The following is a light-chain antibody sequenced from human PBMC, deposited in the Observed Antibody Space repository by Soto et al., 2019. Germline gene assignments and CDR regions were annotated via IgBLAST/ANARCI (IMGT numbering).Light chain of an antibody. V-gene: IGKV3-20*01. CDR3: QQYGSSPRT. Sequence: EIVMTQSPATLSVSPGERATVSCRASQSVSSNLAWYQQKPGQAPRLLIYGASTRATDVPDRFSGSGSGADLNLTISRLEPEDVAVYYCQQYGSSPRTFGQGTKVDIK. CDR2: GAS. CDR1: QSVSSN. J-gene: IGKJ1*01.